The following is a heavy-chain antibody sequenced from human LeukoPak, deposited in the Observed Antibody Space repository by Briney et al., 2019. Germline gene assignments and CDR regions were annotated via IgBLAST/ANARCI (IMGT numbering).Heavy chain of an antibody. CDR2: IYYSGST. CDR3: ARDRDGYNRDPYYYYGMDV. CDR1: GGSIRSYY. Sequence: SETLSLTCTVSGGSIRSYYWSWIRQPPGKGLEWIGYIYYSGSTNYNPSLKSRVTISVDTSKNQFSLKLRSVTAADTAVYYCARDRDGYNRDPYYYYGMDVWGQGTTVTVSS. V-gene: IGHV4-59*01. J-gene: IGHJ6*02. D-gene: IGHD5-24*01.